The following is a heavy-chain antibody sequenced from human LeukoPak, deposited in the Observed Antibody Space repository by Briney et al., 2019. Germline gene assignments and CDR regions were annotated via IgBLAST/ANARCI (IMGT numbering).Heavy chain of an antibody. J-gene: IGHJ3*02. CDR3: ATVSAGKTMVRGVIDWGLGAFDI. Sequence: GASVKVSCEVSGYTLTELSMHWVRQAPAKGLEWVGGFDPEDDETIYAQKFQGRVTMTEDTSTDTAYMELSSLRSEDTAVYYCATVSAGKTMVRGVIDWGLGAFDIWGQGTMVTVSS. D-gene: IGHD3-10*01. V-gene: IGHV1-24*01. CDR1: GYTLTELS. CDR2: FDPEDDET.